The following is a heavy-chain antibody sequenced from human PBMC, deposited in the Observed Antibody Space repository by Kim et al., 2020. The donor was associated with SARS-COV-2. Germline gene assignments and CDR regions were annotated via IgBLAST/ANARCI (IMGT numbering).Heavy chain of an antibody. CDR3: ARDPRTSTTLGY. CDR1: GFTFSDYC. Sequence: GGSLRLSCAASGFTFSDYCMHWVRQAPGKGLVWVSRINSDGSNINYADSVRGRFTISRDNAKNTLYLQMNSLRAEDTAVYYCARDPRTSTTLGYWGQGTLVTASS. V-gene: IGHV3-74*01. D-gene: IGHD1-26*01. CDR2: INSDGSNI. J-gene: IGHJ4*02.